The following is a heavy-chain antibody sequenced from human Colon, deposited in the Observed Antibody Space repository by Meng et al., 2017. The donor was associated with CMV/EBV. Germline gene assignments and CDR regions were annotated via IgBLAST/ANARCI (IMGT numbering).Heavy chain of an antibody. Sequence: GESLKISCAASGFTFTTFWMTWVRQAPGKGLEWVGSITGASDYIYHVASLRGRFTISRDNAKNSLYLQMNSLRAEDTAAYYCARVRDSKLYYGIDVWGQGTTVTVSS. D-gene: IGHD2-15*01. CDR3: ARVRDSKLYYGIDV. J-gene: IGHJ6*02. CDR1: GFTFTTFW. V-gene: IGHV3-21*01. CDR2: ITGASDYI.